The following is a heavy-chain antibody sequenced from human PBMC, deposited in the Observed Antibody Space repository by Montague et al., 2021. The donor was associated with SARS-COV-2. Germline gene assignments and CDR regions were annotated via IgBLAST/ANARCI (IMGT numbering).Heavy chain of an antibody. CDR1: GFSFIGYS. Sequence: SLRLSCAASGFSFIGYSMSWVRQTPGKGLELVSALRGSDGATFYADSVNGRFTISRDNARNSLYLQMNSLRAEDTAVYYCVRATLYTDVWGEGTTVAVSS. J-gene: IGHJ6*03. CDR2: LRGSDGAT. CDR3: VRATLYTDV. V-gene: IGHV3-23*01.